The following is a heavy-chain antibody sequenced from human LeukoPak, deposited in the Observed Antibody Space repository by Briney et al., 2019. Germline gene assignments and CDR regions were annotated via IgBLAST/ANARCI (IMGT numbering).Heavy chain of an antibody. Sequence: GGSLRLSCAASGLTFSSYWMHWVRQAPGKGLVWVSRINSDGSSTNYADSVKGRFTISRDNAKNTLYLQMNSLRAEDTAVYYCARGPTVDCSGSYGNYWGQGTLVTVSS. D-gene: IGHD3-10*02. J-gene: IGHJ4*02. CDR3: ARGPTVDCSGSYGNY. CDR2: INSDGSST. V-gene: IGHV3-74*01. CDR1: GLTFSSYW.